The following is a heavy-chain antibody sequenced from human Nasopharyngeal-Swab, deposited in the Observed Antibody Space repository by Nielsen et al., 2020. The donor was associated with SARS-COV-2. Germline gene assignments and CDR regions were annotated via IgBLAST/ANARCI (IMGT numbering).Heavy chain of an antibody. V-gene: IGHV4-39*01. J-gene: IGHJ4*02. D-gene: IGHD6-13*01. CDR2: IYYSGST. CDR3: ARLDVSAAGRDY. Sequence: RQAPGKGLEWIGIIYYSGSTYCNPSLTRRVTISVDTSKNQFSLKLSSVTAADTAVYYCARLDVSAAGRDYWGQGTLVTVSS.